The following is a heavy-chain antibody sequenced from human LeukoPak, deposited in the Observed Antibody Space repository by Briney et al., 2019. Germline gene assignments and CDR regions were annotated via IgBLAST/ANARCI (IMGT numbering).Heavy chain of an antibody. CDR1: GFTFSSYW. V-gene: IGHV3-30*03. Sequence: GGSLRLSCAASGFTFSSYWMSWVRQAPGKGLEWVAVISYDGSNKYYADSVKGRFTISRDNSKNTLYLQMNSLRAEDTAVYYCARDLGVDYGDYVGHDAFDIWGQGTMVTVSS. D-gene: IGHD4-17*01. CDR3: ARDLGVDYGDYVGHDAFDI. J-gene: IGHJ3*02. CDR2: ISYDGSNK.